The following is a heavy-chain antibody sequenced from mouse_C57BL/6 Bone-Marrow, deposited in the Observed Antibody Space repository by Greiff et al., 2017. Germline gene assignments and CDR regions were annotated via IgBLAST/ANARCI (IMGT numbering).Heavy chain of an antibody. Sequence: QVQLQQSGPELVKPGASVKISCKASGYSFTSYYIHWVKQRPGQGLEWIGWIYPGSGNTKYNEKFKGKATLTADTSSSTAYMQLSSLTSEDSAVYYCARSKNWEFDCWGQGTTLTVSS. CDR1: GYSFTSYY. V-gene: IGHV1-66*01. J-gene: IGHJ2*01. CDR3: ARSKNWEFDC. D-gene: IGHD4-1*01. CDR2: IYPGSGNT.